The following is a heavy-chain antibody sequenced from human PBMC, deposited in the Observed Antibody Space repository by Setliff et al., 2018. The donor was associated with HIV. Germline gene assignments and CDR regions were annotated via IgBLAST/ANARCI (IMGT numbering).Heavy chain of an antibody. D-gene: IGHD6-19*01. V-gene: IGHV4-59*08. CDR3: ARQNSGWGVGLYYFDY. J-gene: IGHJ4*02. CDR2: VYYTGST. CDR1: SDSIRFYY. Sequence: SETLSLTCTVSSDSIRFYYWTWIRQPPGKGLEWIGNVYYTGSTNYNPSLKSRVTISVDTPNNHFSLRLSSVTAADTALYYCARQNSGWGVGLYYFDYWGQGTLVTVS.